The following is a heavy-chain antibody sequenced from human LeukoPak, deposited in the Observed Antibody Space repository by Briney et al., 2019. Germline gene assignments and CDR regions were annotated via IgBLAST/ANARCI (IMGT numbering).Heavy chain of an antibody. D-gene: IGHD5-12*01. CDR1: GFTFSSYW. V-gene: IGHV3-74*01. CDR3: ARVGERGATGHY. CDR2: INSDGSST. Sequence: GGSLRLSCAASGFTFSSYWMHWVRQAPGKGLVWVSRINSDGSSTSYADSVKGRFTISRDNAKNTLYLQMNIRRAEDTAVYYFARVGERGATGHYWGQGTLVTVSS. J-gene: IGHJ4*02.